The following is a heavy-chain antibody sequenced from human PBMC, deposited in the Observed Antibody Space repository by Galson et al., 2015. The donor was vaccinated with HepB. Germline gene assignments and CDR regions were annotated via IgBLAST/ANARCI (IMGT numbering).Heavy chain of an antibody. J-gene: IGHJ5*02. CDR1: GFTFSSYG. V-gene: IGHV3-30*18. CDR2: ISYDGSNK. Sequence: SLRLSCAASGFTFSSYGMHWVRQAPGKGLEWVAVISYDGSNKYYADSVKGRFTISRDNSKNTLYLQMNSLRAEDTAVYYCAKSATVTRGGAFDPWGQGTLVTVSS. CDR3: AKSATVTRGGAFDP. D-gene: IGHD4-17*01.